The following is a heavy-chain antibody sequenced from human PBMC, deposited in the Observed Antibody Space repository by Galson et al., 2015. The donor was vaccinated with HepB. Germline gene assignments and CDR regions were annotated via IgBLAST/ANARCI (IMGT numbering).Heavy chain of an antibody. CDR3: ARDPIAAAGKAWWFDP. V-gene: IGHV6-1*01. D-gene: IGHD6-13*01. CDR2: TYYRSKWYN. Sequence: CAISGDSVSSNSAAWNWIRQSPSRGLEWLGRTYYRSKWYNDYAVSVKSRITINPDTSKNQFSLQLNSVTPEDTAVYYCARDPIAAAGKAWWFDPWGQGTLVTVSS. CDR1: GDSVSSNSAA. J-gene: IGHJ5*02.